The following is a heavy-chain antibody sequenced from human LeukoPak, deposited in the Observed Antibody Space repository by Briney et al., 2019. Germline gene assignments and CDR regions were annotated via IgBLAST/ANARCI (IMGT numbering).Heavy chain of an antibody. Sequence: PSETLSLTCAVYGGSFSGYYWSWIRQPPGKGLEWVGEINHSGSTNYNPSLKSRVTISVDTSKNQFPLKLSSVTAADTAVYYCARWDYGDYGENYYFDYWGQGTLVTVSS. D-gene: IGHD4-17*01. V-gene: IGHV4-34*01. CDR2: INHSGST. CDR1: GGSFSGYY. J-gene: IGHJ4*02. CDR3: ARWDYGDYGENYYFDY.